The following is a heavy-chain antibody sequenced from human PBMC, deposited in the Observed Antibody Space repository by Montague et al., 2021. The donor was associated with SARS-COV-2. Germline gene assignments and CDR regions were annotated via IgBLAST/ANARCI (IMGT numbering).Heavy chain of an antibody. CDR1: GDSITGSDNW. CDR3: VANGYYSLDF. D-gene: IGHD3-22*01. Sequence: SETLSLTCVVSGDSITGSDNWWSWVRQPPGKGLEWIREIYHTGSTNFNPSLTSRVTISIDESKNQFSLKLRSVTAADTAIYYCVANGYYSLDFWGQGTLVTVSS. V-gene: IGHV4-4*02. J-gene: IGHJ4*02. CDR2: IYHTGST.